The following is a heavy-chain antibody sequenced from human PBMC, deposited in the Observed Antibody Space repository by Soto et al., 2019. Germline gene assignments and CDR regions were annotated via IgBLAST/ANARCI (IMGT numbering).Heavy chain of an antibody. Sequence: PSETLSLTCTVSGGSISSGGYYWSWIRQHPGKGLEWIEYIYYSGSTNYNPSLKSRVTISVDTSKNQFSLKLSSVTAADTAVYYCAGTRGYCSGGSCPTVVDYWGQGTLVTVSS. V-gene: IGHV4-61*08. CDR1: GGSISSGGYY. CDR2: IYYSGST. CDR3: AGTRGYCSGGSCPTVVDY. D-gene: IGHD2-15*01. J-gene: IGHJ4*02.